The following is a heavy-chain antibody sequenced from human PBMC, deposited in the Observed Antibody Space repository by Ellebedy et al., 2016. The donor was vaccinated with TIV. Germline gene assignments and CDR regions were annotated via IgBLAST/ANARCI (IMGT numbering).Heavy chain of an antibody. CDR1: GGSISSGGYS. CDR2: IYHSGST. CDR3: ARHPGVGLGIPPYFDY. J-gene: IGHJ4*02. V-gene: IGHV4-30-2*01. D-gene: IGHD7-27*01. Sequence: MPSETLSLTCAVSGGSISSGGYSWSWIRQPPGKGLEWIGYIYHSGSTYYNPSLKSRVTISVDTSKNQFSLKLSSVTAADTAVYYCARHPGVGLGIPPYFDYWGQGTLVTVSS.